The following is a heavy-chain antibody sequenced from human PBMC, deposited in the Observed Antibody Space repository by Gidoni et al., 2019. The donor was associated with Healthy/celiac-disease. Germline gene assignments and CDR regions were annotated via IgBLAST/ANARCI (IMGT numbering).Heavy chain of an antibody. J-gene: IGHJ6*02. Sequence: QVQLVQSGAEVKKPGSSVKVSCKASGGTFSSYATSWVRQAPGQGLEWMGGIIPIFGTANYAQKFQGRVTITADKSTSTAYMELSSLRSEDTAVYYCARLLDIAAQTPYYYGMDVWGQGTTVTVSS. CDR1: GGTFSSYA. D-gene: IGHD6-6*01. CDR2: IIPIFGTA. CDR3: ARLLDIAAQTPYYYGMDV. V-gene: IGHV1-69*06.